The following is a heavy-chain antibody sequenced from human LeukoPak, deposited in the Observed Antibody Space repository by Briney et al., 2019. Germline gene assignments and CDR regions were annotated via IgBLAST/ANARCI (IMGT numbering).Heavy chain of an antibody. Sequence: SETLSLTCTVSGGSISSGGYYWSWIRQHPGKGLEWIGYIYYSGSTYYNPSLKSRVTISVDTSKNQFSLKLSPVTAADTAVYYCARWPYYYDSSGYYDYWGQGTLVTVSS. D-gene: IGHD3-22*01. CDR1: GGSISSGGYY. J-gene: IGHJ4*02. CDR2: IYYSGST. V-gene: IGHV4-31*03. CDR3: ARWPYYYDSSGYYDY.